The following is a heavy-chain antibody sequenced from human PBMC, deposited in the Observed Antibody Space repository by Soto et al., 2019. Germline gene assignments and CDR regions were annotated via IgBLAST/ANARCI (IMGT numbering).Heavy chain of an antibody. CDR3: ARVPTNNPAEYDKNNWIET. V-gene: IGHV1-18*04. D-gene: IGHD3-9*01. CDR1: VYTFTNYG. CDR2: ISTYNGNT. Sequence: ASVXVSFKASVYTFTNYGINCVLQAPGQGLEWMGWISTYNGNTNYAQKLQGRVTMTTDTSTSTAYMELKSMTSDDTAVYYCARVPTNNPAEYDKNNWIETRGQRTLVKVSS. J-gene: IGHJ5*02.